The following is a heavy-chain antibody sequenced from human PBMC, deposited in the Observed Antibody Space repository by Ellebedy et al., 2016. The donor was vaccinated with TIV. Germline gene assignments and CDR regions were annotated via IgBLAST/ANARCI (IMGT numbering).Heavy chain of an antibody. Sequence: MPSETLSLTCTVSGGSISSGDYYWSWIRQPPGKGLEWIGYIYYSGSTYYNPSLKSRVTISVDTSKNQFSLKLSSVTAADTAVYYCASMTTPYYFDYWGQGTLVTVSS. V-gene: IGHV4-30-4*01. CDR3: ASMTTPYYFDY. CDR2: IYYSGST. J-gene: IGHJ4*02. D-gene: IGHD4-11*01. CDR1: GGSISSGDYY.